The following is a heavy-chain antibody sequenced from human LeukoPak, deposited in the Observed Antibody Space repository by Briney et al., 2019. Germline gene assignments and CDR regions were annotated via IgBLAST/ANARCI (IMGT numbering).Heavy chain of an antibody. CDR2: ITSSPNDR. D-gene: IGHD3-16*01. V-gene: IGHV3-21*01. CDR3: WRNSPYDASL. Sequence: TGGSLTLFCAPCVFIHSSYTIHWVRQAPGKGLEWVSSITSSPNDRHYADSLRGRFSVSRDNANNSLQLHVDSLRVEDTAVYYCWRNSPYDASLWGQGTLVTVSS. CDR1: VFIHSSYT. J-gene: IGHJ4*02.